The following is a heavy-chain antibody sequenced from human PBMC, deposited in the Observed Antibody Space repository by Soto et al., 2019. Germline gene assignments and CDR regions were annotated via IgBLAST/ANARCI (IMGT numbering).Heavy chain of an antibody. CDR2: ISSSSSYT. Sequence: GGSLRLSCAASGFTFSDYYMSWIRQAPGKGLEWVSYISSSSSYTNYADSVKGRFTISRDNAKNSLYLQMNSLRAEDTAVYYCARALWLVTAIPPATPWDYGMDVWGQGTTVTVSS. CDR1: GFTFSDYY. D-gene: IGHD2-21*02. V-gene: IGHV3-11*06. J-gene: IGHJ6*02. CDR3: ARALWLVTAIPPATPWDYGMDV.